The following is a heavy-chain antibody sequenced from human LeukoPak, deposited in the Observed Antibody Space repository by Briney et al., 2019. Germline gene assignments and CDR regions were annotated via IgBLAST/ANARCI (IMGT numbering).Heavy chain of an antibody. CDR1: GGSISSSSYY. V-gene: IGHV4-39*01. D-gene: IGHD3-10*01. CDR3: ARQRVRGVHTGGWLDP. Sequence: PSETLSLTCAVSGGSISSSSYYWGWIRQPPGKGLEWIGTIYYSGSTNYNPSLKSRVTISVDTSKNQFSLKLSSVTAADTAVYYCARQRVRGVHTGGWLDPRGQGTLVTVSS. J-gene: IGHJ5*02. CDR2: IYYSGST.